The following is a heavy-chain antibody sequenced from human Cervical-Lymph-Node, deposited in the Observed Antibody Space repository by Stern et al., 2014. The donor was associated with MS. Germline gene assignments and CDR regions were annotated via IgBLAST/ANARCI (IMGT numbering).Heavy chain of an antibody. J-gene: IGHJ3*02. D-gene: IGHD3-16*02. CDR1: GFTFDDYA. V-gene: IGHV3-9*01. Sequence: EVQLVEYGGGLVQPGRSLRLSCVASGFTFDDYAMHWVRQAPGKGLEWVSGISWNGGSSNSADSVKDRVTISRDNAKNSLYLQMSSLRPEDTAFYYCAKTLGRSYHDPFDMWGQGTMVIVSS. CDR3: AKTLGRSYHDPFDM. CDR2: ISWNGGSS.